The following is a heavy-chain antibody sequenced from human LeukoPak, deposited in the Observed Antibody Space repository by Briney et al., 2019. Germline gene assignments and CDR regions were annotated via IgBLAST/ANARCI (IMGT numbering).Heavy chain of an antibody. Sequence: SETLSLTCTVSGGSISSYYWSWIRQPPGKGLEWIGYIYYSGSTNYNPSLKSRVTISVDTSKNRFSLKLSSVTAADTAVYYCARGGSLDWFDPWGQGTLVTVSS. CDR1: GGSISSYY. CDR3: ARGGSLDWFDP. V-gene: IGHV4-59*01. CDR2: IYYSGST. D-gene: IGHD3-10*01. J-gene: IGHJ5*02.